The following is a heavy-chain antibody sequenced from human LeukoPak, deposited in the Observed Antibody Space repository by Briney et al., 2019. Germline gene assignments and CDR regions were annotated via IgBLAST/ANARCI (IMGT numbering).Heavy chain of an antibody. J-gene: IGHJ4*02. D-gene: IGHD4-17*01. CDR1: GFTFSSYG. V-gene: IGHV3-30*18. CDR2: ISYDGSNK. Sequence: PGRSLRLSCAASGFTFSSYGMHWVRQAPGKGLEWVAVISYDGSNKYYADSVKGRFTISRDNSKNTLYLQMNSLRAEDTAVYYCAKDLTTVTRLFDYWGQGTLVTVSS. CDR3: AKDLTTVTRLFDY.